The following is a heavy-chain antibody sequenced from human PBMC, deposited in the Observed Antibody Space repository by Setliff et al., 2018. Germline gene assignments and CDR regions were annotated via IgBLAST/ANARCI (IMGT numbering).Heavy chain of an antibody. CDR1: GGSFSGYY. V-gene: IGHV4-34*01. Sequence: ETLSLTCAVYGGSFSGYYWTWIRQPPGKGLEWIGEINHSGSTNYNPSLKSRVTISVDTSKNQFSLKLSSVTAADTAVYYCARHDASNWFDPWSQGTLVTVSS. CDR2: INHSGST. J-gene: IGHJ5*02. CDR3: ARHDASNWFDP.